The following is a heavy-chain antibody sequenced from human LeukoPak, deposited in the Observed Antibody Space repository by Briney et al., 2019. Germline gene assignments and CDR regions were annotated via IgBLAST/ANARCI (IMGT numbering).Heavy chain of an antibody. D-gene: IGHD1-7*01. CDR2: IKQDGSEK. J-gene: IGHJ4*02. Sequence: GRSLRLSCAASGFTFSNYWMSWVRQAPGKGLEWVANIKQDGSEKYYVDSVKGRFTISRDNAKNSLYLQMNSLRAEDTAVYYCARFRNWNYLGHFDCWGQGTLVTVSS. CDR3: ARFRNWNYLGHFDC. V-gene: IGHV3-7*01. CDR1: GFTFSNYW.